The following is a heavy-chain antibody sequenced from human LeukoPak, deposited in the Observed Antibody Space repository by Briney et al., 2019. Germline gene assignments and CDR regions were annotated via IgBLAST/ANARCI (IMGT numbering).Heavy chain of an antibody. CDR3: ARFRAATTRFDY. CDR1: GFPFRNYA. V-gene: IGHV3-30*09. J-gene: IGHJ4*02. Sequence: GGSLRLSCAASGFPFRNYAMYWVRQPPARGLEWAAVVSFDGNTTFYSDSVKGRFAISRDNSKNTLYLEMNSLRPEDTAVYYCARFRAATTRFDYWGQGTLVTVSS. CDR2: VSFDGNTT. D-gene: IGHD1/OR15-1a*01.